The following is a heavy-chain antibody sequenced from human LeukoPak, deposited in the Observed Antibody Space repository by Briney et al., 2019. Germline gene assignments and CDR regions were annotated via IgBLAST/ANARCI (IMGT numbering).Heavy chain of an antibody. Sequence: LSLTCAVYGGSFSGYYWSWIRQAPGKGLEWVSYISSSSSYTNYADSVKGRFTISRDNAKNSLYLQMNSLRAEDTAVYYCASRLSWGQGTLVTVSS. D-gene: IGHD2/OR15-2a*01. V-gene: IGHV3-11*06. J-gene: IGHJ5*02. CDR2: ISSSSSYT. CDR3: ASRLS. CDR1: GGSFSGYY.